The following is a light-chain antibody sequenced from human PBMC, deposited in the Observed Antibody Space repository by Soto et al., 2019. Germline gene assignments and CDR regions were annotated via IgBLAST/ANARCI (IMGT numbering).Light chain of an antibody. CDR1: NIGNKR. Sequence: SYELTQPPSVSVAPEKTATITCGGNNIGNKRVHWYRQKPGQAPELLISYDSDRPSGIPERFSGSNSENTATLTISRVEAGDEADYYCQVCDIMTDNYVFGSGTKLTVL. V-gene: IGLV3-21*04. J-gene: IGLJ1*01. CDR3: QVCDIMTDNYV. CDR2: YDS.